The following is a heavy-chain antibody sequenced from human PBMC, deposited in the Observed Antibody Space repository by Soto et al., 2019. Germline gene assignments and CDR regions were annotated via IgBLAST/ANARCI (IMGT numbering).Heavy chain of an antibody. V-gene: IGHV3-23*01. D-gene: IGHD2-15*01. J-gene: IGHJ4*02. CDR3: AKSKGYCGGGSCYRLYYFDY. CDR1: GFTFSSYA. Sequence: GGSLRLSCAASGFTFSSYAMSWVRQAPGKGLEWVSAISGSGGSTYYADSVKGRFTISRDNSKNTLYLQMNSLRAEDRAVYYCAKSKGYCGGGSCYRLYYFDYWGQGTLVTVSS. CDR2: ISGSGGST.